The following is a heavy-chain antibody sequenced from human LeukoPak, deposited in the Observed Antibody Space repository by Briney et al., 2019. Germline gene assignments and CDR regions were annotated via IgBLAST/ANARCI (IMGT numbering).Heavy chain of an antibody. CDR1: GYTFTGYY. CDR2: INPNSGGT. Sequence: ASVKVSCKASGYTFTGYYMHWVRQAPGQGLEWMGWINPNSGGTNYAQKFQGRVTMTRDTSISTAYMELSRLRSDDTAVYYCARVESSGWEFDYWGQGTLVTVSS. CDR3: ARVESSGWEFDY. D-gene: IGHD6-19*01. V-gene: IGHV1-2*02. J-gene: IGHJ4*02.